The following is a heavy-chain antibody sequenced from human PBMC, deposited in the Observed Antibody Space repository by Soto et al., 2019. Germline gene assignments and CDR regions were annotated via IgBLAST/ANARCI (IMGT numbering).Heavy chain of an antibody. J-gene: IGHJ4*02. D-gene: IGHD2-15*01. V-gene: IGHV1-18*01. Sequence: ASVKVSCKASGYTFTSYGISWVRQAPGQGLEWMGWISAYNGNTNYAQKLQGRVTMTTDTSTSTAYMELRSLRSDDTAVYYCARVQGYCSGGSCSMAGIFDYWGQGTLVTVSS. CDR1: GYTFTSYG. CDR2: ISAYNGNT. CDR3: ARVQGYCSGGSCSMAGIFDY.